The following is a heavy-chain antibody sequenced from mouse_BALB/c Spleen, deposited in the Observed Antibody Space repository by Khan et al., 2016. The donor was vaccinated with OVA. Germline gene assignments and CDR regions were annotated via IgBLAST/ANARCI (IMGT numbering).Heavy chain of an antibody. CDR2: INTYTGEP. J-gene: IGHJ4*01. D-gene: IGHD1-1*01. Sequence: QIQLVQSGPELKKPGETVKISCKASGYTFTNYGMNWVKQAPGKDLKWMGWINTYTGEPTYADDFKGRFAFSLETSASTAYLKINNLKNEDTATYFGARPGYNGTMDYWGQGTSVTVSS. CDR1: GYTFTNYG. CDR3: ARPGYNGTMDY. V-gene: IGHV9-3-1*01.